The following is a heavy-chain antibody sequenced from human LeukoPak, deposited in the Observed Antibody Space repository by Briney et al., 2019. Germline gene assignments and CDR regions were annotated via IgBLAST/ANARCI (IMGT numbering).Heavy chain of an antibody. V-gene: IGHV4-59*10. Sequence: SETLSLTCAVYGGSFSSYYWSWIRQPAGKGLEWIGRIYTSGSTNYNPSLKSRVTMSVDTSKNQFSLKLSSVTAADTAVYYCATLQSSGYDYSDYWGQGILVTVSS. CDR3: ATLQSSGYDYSDY. CDR1: GGSFSSYY. D-gene: IGHD3-22*01. CDR2: IYTSGST. J-gene: IGHJ4*02.